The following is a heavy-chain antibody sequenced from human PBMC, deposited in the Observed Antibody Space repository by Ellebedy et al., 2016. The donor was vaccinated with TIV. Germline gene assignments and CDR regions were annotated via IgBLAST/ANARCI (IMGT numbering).Heavy chain of an antibody. CDR1: GDSITSAYY. Sequence: SETLSLXXTVSGDSITSAYYWSWIRQPPGRGLEWIGWIYYTGSNKHNPSLKSRVTISLDTSKNQFSLKLSSVTAADTAVYYCASSPNGDYGIDYWGQGTLVTVSS. V-gene: IGHV4-61*01. D-gene: IGHD4-17*01. CDR2: IYYTGSN. J-gene: IGHJ4*02. CDR3: ASSPNGDYGIDY.